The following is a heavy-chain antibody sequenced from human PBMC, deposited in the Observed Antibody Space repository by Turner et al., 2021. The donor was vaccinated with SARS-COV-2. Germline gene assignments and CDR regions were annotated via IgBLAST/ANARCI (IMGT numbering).Heavy chain of an antibody. D-gene: IGHD1-26*01. CDR1: GFTFGSYT. J-gene: IGHJ3*02. Sequence: QVQLVESGGGVVQPGRSLRLSCAASGFTFGSYTMYWVRQAPGKGLEGVELISYAGNIKQDADSVKGRLTISRDNSKNTVYLQMNSLGAEDTAVYYCASATRGGTYYYSAFDIWGQGTMVTVSS. V-gene: IGHV3-30*04. CDR2: ISYAGNIK. CDR3: ASATRGGTYYYSAFDI.